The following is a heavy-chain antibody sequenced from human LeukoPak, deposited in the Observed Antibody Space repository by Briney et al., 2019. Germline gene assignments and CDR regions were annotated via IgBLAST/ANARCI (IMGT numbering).Heavy chain of an antibody. D-gene: IGHD4-17*01. Sequence: SSETLSLTCTVSGGSINTFYWSWIRQPGGKGLDWIGRIYTRGNTNYNPSLKSRVTMSVDTSKNQFSLKLSSVTAADTAVYYCARIPTVTFFDYWGQGTLVTVSS. V-gene: IGHV4-4*07. CDR3: ARIPTVTFFDY. J-gene: IGHJ4*02. CDR1: GGSINTFY. CDR2: IYTRGNT.